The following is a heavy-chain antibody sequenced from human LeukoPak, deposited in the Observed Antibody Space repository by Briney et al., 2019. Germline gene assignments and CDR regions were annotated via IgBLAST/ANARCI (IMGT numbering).Heavy chain of an antibody. J-gene: IGHJ4*02. V-gene: IGHV4-59*08. Sequence: PSETLSLTCTVSGGSISGYYWSWFRQPPGKGLEWIGYIYYSGSPNYNPSLKSRVTLSVDTSKNQFSLKLSSVTAADTAVYYCARHANDGDYPLDYWGQATLVTVSS. CDR1: GGSISGYY. D-gene: IGHD4-17*01. CDR2: IYYSGSP. CDR3: ARHANDGDYPLDY.